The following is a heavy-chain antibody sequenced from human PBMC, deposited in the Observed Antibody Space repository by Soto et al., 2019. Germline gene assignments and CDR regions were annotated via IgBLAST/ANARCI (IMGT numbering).Heavy chain of an antibody. J-gene: IGHJ4*02. CDR3: ARQGYSGYARFDY. CDR1: GGSISSSSYY. Sequence: SETLSLTCTVSGGSISSSSYYWGWIRQPPGKGLEWIGSIYYSGSTYYNPSLKSRVTISVDTSKNQFSLKLSSVTAADTAVYYCARQGYSGYARFDYWGQGTLVTVSS. CDR2: IYYSGST. V-gene: IGHV4-39*01. D-gene: IGHD5-12*01.